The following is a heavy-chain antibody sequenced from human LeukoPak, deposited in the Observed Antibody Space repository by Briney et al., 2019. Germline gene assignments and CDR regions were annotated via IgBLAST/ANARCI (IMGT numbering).Heavy chain of an antibody. CDR2: INPSGGST. J-gene: IGHJ4*02. Sequence: ASVKVSCKASGYTFTSYYMHWVRQAPGQGLEWMGIINPSGGSTNYAQNFRGRVTMTRDTSTSTVYMEFSSLRFEDTAVYYCARGGATRVVVVPTPVDYWGQGTLVTVSS. V-gene: IGHV1-46*01. CDR1: GYTFTSYY. D-gene: IGHD3-22*01. CDR3: ARGGATRVVVVPTPVDY.